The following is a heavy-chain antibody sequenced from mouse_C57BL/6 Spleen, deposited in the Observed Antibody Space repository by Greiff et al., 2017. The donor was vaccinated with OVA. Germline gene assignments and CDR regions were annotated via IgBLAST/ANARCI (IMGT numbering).Heavy chain of an antibody. J-gene: IGHJ3*01. CDR1: GYTFSDYT. Sequence: EVQRVESGPELVKPGASVKMSCTASGYTFSDYTMYWVKQSHGKSLEWIGYINPDNGGTSYNEKFKGKATLTVNKSSSTAYMELRSLTSEDSAVYYGAVLRGWGKGTLVTVSA. CDR2: INPDNGGT. CDR3: AVLRG. V-gene: IGHV1-22*01. D-gene: IGHD1-1*01.